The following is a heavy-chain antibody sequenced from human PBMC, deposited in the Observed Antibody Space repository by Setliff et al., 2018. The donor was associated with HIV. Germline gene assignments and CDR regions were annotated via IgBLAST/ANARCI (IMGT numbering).Heavy chain of an antibody. V-gene: IGHV1-24*01. Sequence: ASVKVSCKISGYTLSELTMHWVRQAPGKGLEWMGRFDPEDGDTLYAQRLQGRVIMTEDSSTDTAYMELSSLTSGDTAVYYCATAKEHWLSEGGFDYWGQGTLVAVSS. CDR3: ATAKEHWLSEGGFDY. CDR2: FDPEDGDT. CDR1: GYTLSELT. D-gene: IGHD6-19*01. J-gene: IGHJ4*02.